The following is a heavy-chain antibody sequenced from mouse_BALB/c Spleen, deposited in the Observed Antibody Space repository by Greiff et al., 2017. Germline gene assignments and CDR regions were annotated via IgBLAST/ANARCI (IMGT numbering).Heavy chain of an antibody. J-gene: IGHJ4*01. CDR1: GYAFTNYW. D-gene: IGHD2-10*02. CDR3: ARRYGNYGYAMDY. CDR2: IYPGSGNT. V-gene: IGHV1-63*01. Sequence: QVQLQQSGAELVRPGTSVKISCKASGYAFTNYWLGWVKQRPGHGLEWIGDIYPGSGNTYYNEKFKGKATLTADKSSSTAYMQLSSLTSEDSAVYFCARRYGNYGYAMDYWGQGTSVTVSS.